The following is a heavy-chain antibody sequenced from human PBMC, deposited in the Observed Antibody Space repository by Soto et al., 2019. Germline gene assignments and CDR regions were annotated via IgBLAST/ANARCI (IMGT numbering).Heavy chain of an antibody. CDR3: ARAGTGWYWFDP. Sequence: EVQLVESGGGLVQPGGSLRLSCAASGFTFSSYWMHWVRQVPGKGLVWVARLNYDGSTITYADSVTGRFTISRDNARNTLYLQMNSLRAEDSGVYYCARAGTGWYWFDPWGQGTLVTVSS. CDR2: LNYDGSTI. J-gene: IGHJ5*02. V-gene: IGHV3-74*01. CDR1: GFTFSSYW. D-gene: IGHD6-19*01.